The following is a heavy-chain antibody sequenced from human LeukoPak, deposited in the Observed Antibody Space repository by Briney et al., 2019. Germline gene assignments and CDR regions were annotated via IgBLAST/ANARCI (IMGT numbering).Heavy chain of an antibody. Sequence: PGRSLRLSCAASGFTFDDFAMHWVRQGPGKGLEWVASISWDSDKIAYADSMKGRFTVSRDNANSSLYLQMNSLRAEDTALYYCAKDVAYGDNHHLAFHIWGQGTMVSVSS. CDR2: ISWDSDKI. J-gene: IGHJ3*02. D-gene: IGHD4-23*01. CDR1: GFTFDDFA. CDR3: AKDVAYGDNHHLAFHI. V-gene: IGHV3-9*01.